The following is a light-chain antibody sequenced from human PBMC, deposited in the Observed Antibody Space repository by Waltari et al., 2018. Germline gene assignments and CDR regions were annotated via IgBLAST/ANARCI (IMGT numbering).Light chain of an antibody. Sequence: AIQMTQYPTSLTASVGGRVISTCRASQGNRKDFGWYQQKPGKAPKHLIYAASSLQSGVPSRFSGSGSGTDFTLTISSLQPEDFATYYCLQDYKYPRTFGQGTKVEIK. CDR3: LQDYKYPRT. V-gene: IGKV1-6*01. CDR1: QGNRKD. J-gene: IGKJ1*01. CDR2: AAS.